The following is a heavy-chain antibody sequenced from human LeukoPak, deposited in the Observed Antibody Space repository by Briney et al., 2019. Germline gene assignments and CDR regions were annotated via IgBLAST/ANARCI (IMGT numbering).Heavy chain of an antibody. V-gene: IGHV4-4*02. CDR3: ARKEVGATTFDY. D-gene: IGHD1-26*01. CDR1: GGSISSSNW. CDR2: IYHSGST. J-gene: IGHJ4*02. Sequence: PSETLPLTCAVSGGSISSSNWWSWVRQPPGKGLEWIGEIYHSGSTNYNPSLKSRVTISVDKSKNQFSLKLSSVTAADTAVYYCARKEVGATTFDYWGQGTLVTVSS.